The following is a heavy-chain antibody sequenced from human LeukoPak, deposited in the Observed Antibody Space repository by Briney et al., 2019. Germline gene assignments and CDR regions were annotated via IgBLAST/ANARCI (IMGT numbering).Heavy chain of an antibody. CDR1: GFTFSSYA. CDR3: ARGGEVVIDLDY. D-gene: IGHD3-22*01. V-gene: IGHV3-30-3*01. CDR2: ISYDGSNK. Sequence: GGSLRLSCATSGFTFSSYAMHWVRQAPGKGLEWVAVISYDGSNKYYADSMKGRFTISRDNSKNTLYLQMNSLRAEDTAVYYCARGGEVVIDLDYWGQGTLVTVSS. J-gene: IGHJ4*02.